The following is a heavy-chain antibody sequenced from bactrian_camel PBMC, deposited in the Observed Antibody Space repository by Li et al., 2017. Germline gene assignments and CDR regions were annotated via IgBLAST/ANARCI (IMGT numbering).Heavy chain of an antibody. D-gene: IGHD2*01. CDR2: IDADGST. V-gene: IGHV3S53*01. CDR1: AHFDS. CDR3: GTNKYCRGSACCNSDFSH. J-gene: IGHJ4*01. Sequence: HVQLVESGGGSAQAGGSMRLTCAAVAHFDSMGWFRQAPGMEREGVAAIDADGSTSYADPVKGRFTISKGYPKNTLYLQMNDLKPEDTAMYYCGTNKYCRGSACCNSDFSHWGQGTQVTVS.